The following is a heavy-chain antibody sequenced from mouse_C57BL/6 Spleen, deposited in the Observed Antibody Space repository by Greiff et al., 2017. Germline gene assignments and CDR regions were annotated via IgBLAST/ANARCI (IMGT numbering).Heavy chain of an antibody. D-gene: IGHD4-1*01. Sequence: QVQLQQPGAELVKPGASVKLSCKASGYTFTSYWMQWVKQRPGQGLEWIGEIDPSDSYTNYNQKFKGKATLTVDTSSSTAYMQLSSLTSEDSAVYYCARRGTGRVFAYWGQGTLVTVSA. CDR1: GYTFTSYW. V-gene: IGHV1-50*01. CDR2: IDPSDSYT. CDR3: ARRGTGRVFAY. J-gene: IGHJ3*01.